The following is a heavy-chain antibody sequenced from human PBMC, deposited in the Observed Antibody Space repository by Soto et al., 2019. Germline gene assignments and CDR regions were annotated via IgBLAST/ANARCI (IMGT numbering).Heavy chain of an antibody. CDR1: GFTFRSFT. D-gene: IGHD6-13*01. Sequence: GGSLRLSCAASGFTFRSFTMNWVRQAPGKGLEWVSTISSNSAYIYYTDALRGRFTITRDNAKNSLHLQMNSLRAEDTAVYYCTRDASRDSSARGWFDPWGPGTLVTVSS. CDR3: TRDASRDSSARGWFDP. V-gene: IGHV3-21*01. J-gene: IGHJ5*02. CDR2: ISSNSAYI.